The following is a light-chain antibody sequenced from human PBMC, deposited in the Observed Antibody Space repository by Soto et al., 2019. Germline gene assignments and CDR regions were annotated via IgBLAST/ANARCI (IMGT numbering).Light chain of an antibody. V-gene: IGLV2-8*01. CDR1: SSDVGGYDS. CDR3: SSYAGTDNVF. Sequence: QSALTQPPSASGSPGQSVTISCTGASSDVGGYDSVSWYQQHPGKAPKLMIYEVNKRPSGVPDRFSGSKSGNTASLTVSGLQADDEADYYCSSYAGTDNVFFGGGTKVTVL. CDR2: EVN. J-gene: IGLJ2*01.